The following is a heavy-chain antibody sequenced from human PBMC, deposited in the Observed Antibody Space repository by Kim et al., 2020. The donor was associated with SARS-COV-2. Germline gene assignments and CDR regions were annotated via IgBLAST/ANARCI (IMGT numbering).Heavy chain of an antibody. CDR3: ARDHFVLEWLLCCFNEGENYYMDV. Sequence: ASVKVSCKASGYTFTGYYMHWVRQAPGQGLEWMGRINPNSGGTNYAQKFQGRVTMTRDTSISTAYMELSRLRSDDTAVYYCARDHFVLEWLLCCFNEGENYYMDVWGKGTTVTVSS. J-gene: IGHJ6*03. D-gene: IGHD3-3*01. CDR2: INPNSGGT. V-gene: IGHV1-2*06. CDR1: GYTFTGYY.